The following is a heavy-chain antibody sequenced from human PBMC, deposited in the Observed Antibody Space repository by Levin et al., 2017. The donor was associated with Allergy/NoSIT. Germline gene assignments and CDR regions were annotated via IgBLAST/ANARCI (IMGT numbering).Heavy chain of an antibody. J-gene: IGHJ4*02. V-gene: IGHV3-48*03. CDR3: ATIPDLTGTTAY. CDR2: ISSSGSTI. D-gene: IGHD1-7*01. Sequence: PGGSLRLSCAASGFTFSSYEMNWVRQAPGKGLEWVSYISSSGSTIYYADSVKGRFTISRDNAKNSLYLQMNSLRAEDTAVYYCATIPDLTGTTAYWGQGTLVTVSS. CDR1: GFTFSSYE.